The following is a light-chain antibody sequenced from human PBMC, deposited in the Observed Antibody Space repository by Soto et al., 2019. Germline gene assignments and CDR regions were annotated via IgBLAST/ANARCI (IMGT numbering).Light chain of an antibody. Sequence: DVVMTQSPLSLPVTLGQPASISCRSSQSLVYSDGNTYLNWFQQRPGQSPRPLIYKVSNRDSGVPDRFSGSGSGTDFTLKISRVEPEDVGVYYCMQGTHWPPITFGQGTRLEIK. J-gene: IGKJ5*01. CDR2: KVS. CDR1: QSLVYSDGNTY. CDR3: MQGTHWPPIT. V-gene: IGKV2-30*01.